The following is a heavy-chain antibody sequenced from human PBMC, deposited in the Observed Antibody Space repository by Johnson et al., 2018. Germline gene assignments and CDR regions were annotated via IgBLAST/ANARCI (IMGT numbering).Heavy chain of an antibody. J-gene: IGHJ6*03. D-gene: IGHD4-11*01. CDR3: VRLSMTTLHMDV. CDR2: TYPADSDT. CDR1: GYRFTSYW. Sequence: EVQLVESGAQAKQPGESLKISCKGSGYRFTSYWIGWVRQMPGKGLKWMAITYPADSDTRYSPTFQGQVTISADKSTDTAYLQWSILKASDTAIYYCVRLSMTTLHMDVGGKGTPVTVSS. V-gene: IGHV5-51*03.